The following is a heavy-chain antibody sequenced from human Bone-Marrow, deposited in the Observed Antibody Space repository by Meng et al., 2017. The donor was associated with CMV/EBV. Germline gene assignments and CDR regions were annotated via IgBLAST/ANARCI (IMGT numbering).Heavy chain of an antibody. CDR1: GDSIKSANHI. CDR3: ARHGMWLIRNAY. V-gene: IGHV4-39*07. J-gene: IGHJ4*02. D-gene: IGHD2-21*01. Sequence: QLQQTQPEQGLVKPSETLSLTCSCSGDSIKSANHIWGWIRQPPGKGLEWIASIYYSKSTYYNPSLKSRVTIAVDTSKNQFSLRLSSVTAADTAVYYCARHGMWLIRNAYWGQGTLVTVSS. CDR2: IYYSKST.